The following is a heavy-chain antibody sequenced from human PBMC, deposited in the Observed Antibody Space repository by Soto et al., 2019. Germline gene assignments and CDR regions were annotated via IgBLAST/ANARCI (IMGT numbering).Heavy chain of an antibody. D-gene: IGHD6-6*01. CDR3: ARDPGYSSSTPSDAFDI. V-gene: IGHV4-31*03. CDR1: GGSIISGGYY. Sequence: SETLSLTCTVSGGSIISGGYYFIWIREHPWKGLEWIGYIYYSGSTYYNPSLKSRVTISVDTSKNQFSLKLSSVTAADTAVYYCARDPGYSSSTPSDAFDIWGQGTMVTVS. CDR2: IYYSGST. J-gene: IGHJ3*02.